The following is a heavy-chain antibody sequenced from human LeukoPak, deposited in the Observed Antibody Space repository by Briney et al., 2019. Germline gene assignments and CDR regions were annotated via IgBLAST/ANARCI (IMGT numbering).Heavy chain of an antibody. V-gene: IGHV4-59*12. Sequence: SETLSLTCTVSGGSISSYYWSWIRQPPGKGLEWIGYIYYSGSTNYNPSLKSRVTISVDTSKNQFSLKLSSVTAADTAVYYCARGGEITGTSPRFDYWGQGTLVTVSS. CDR1: GGSISSYY. J-gene: IGHJ4*02. CDR3: ARGGEITGTSPRFDY. D-gene: IGHD1-7*01. CDR2: IYYSGST.